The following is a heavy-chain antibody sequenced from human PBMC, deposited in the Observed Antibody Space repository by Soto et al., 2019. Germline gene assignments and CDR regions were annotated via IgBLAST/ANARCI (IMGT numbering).Heavy chain of an antibody. V-gene: IGHV3-15*07. CDR2: IKRKIDAEAT. D-gene: IGHD2-15*01. Sequence: EVQLVESGGGLVKPGGYLRLSCAASGFSFSNAWMNWVRQAPGKGLEWVGRIKRKIDAEATDYAGTVKGRFTVFRDESKSALYLQMNSVKGDDTAVYYCTTGSVEGVWGQGTTVTVS. J-gene: IGHJ6*02. CDR3: TTGSVEGV. CDR1: GFSFSNAW.